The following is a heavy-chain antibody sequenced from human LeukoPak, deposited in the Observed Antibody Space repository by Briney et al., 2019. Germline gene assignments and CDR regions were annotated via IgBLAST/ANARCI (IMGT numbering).Heavy chain of an antibody. D-gene: IGHD2-15*01. CDR2: ISSSGSTI. CDR1: GFTFSSYE. CDR3: ARETCSGGSCYYKNNWFDP. J-gene: IGHJ5*02. Sequence: GGSLRLSCAASGFTFSSYEMNWVRQAPGEGLEWVSYISSSGSTIYYADSVKSRFTISRDNAKNSLYLQMNSLRAEDTAVYYCARETCSGGSCYYKNNWFDPWGQGTLVTVSS. V-gene: IGHV3-48*03.